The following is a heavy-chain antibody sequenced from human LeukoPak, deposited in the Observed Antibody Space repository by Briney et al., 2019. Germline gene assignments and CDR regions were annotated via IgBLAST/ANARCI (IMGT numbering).Heavy chain of an antibody. J-gene: IGHJ4*02. CDR1: GGSISSYY. Sequence: SETLSLTCTVSGGSISSYYWSWIRQPPGKGLEWIGYIYYSGSTNYNPSLKSRVTISVDTSKNQFSLKLSSVTAADTAVYYCARGPYYYDSSGDWGQGTLVTVPS. V-gene: IGHV4-59*01. CDR2: IYYSGST. D-gene: IGHD3-22*01. CDR3: ARGPYYYDSSGD.